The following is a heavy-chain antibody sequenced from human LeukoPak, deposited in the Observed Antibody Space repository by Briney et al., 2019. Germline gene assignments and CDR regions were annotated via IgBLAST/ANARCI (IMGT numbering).Heavy chain of an antibody. Sequence: PSETLSLTCTASGGSISSYYWSWIRQPAGKGLEWIGRTYSSGNTNYNPSLKSRVTISVDTSQNEFSLKVNSVTAADTGVYYCARVYGSCSGGGCYFFDYWGQGTLVTVSS. D-gene: IGHD2-15*01. J-gene: IGHJ4*02. CDR2: TYSSGNT. CDR3: ARVYGSCSGGGCYFFDY. V-gene: IGHV4-4*07. CDR1: GGSISSYY.